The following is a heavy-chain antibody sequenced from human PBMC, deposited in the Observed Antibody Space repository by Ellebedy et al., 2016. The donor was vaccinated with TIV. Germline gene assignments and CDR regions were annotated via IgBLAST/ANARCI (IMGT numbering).Heavy chain of an antibody. D-gene: IGHD3-10*01. CDR1: GFTFSSHA. CDR2: ISASGGST. V-gene: IGHV3-23*01. Sequence: GESLKISXAASGFTFSSHAMSWVRQAPGIGLECVSAISASGGSTYYADSVKGRFTISRDNSKNTLYLQMNSLRAEDTAVYYCAKDLDDSARQPIDYWGQGTLVTVSA. CDR3: AKDLDDSARQPIDY. J-gene: IGHJ4*02.